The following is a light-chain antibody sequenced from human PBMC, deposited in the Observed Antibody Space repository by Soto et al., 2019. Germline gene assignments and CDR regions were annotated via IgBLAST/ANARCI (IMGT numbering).Light chain of an antibody. CDR2: AAS. Sequence: EIVLTQSPGTLSLSPGERATLSCRASQTVTKLAWYQQQPGQAPRLLIYAASNRATGIPDRFSGSGSGTDFTLTISSLQPEDFATYYCQQNYSPPPITFGQGTRLEIK. J-gene: IGKJ5*01. CDR1: QTVTK. CDR3: QQNYSPPPIT. V-gene: IGKV3-20*01.